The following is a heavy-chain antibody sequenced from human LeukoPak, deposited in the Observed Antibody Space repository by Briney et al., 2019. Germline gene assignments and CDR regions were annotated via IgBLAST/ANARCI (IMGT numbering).Heavy chain of an antibody. D-gene: IGHD3-3*01. Sequence: PGGSLRLSCAASGFTFSSYGMHWVRQAPGKGLEWVAVISYDGSNKYYADSVKGRFTISRDNSKNTLYLQMNRLRAEDTAVYYCAKDSVALRIFGVVIFPLGGGGSDYWGQGTLVTVSS. J-gene: IGHJ4*02. V-gene: IGHV3-30*18. CDR2: ISYDGSNK. CDR3: AKDSVALRIFGVVIFPLGGGGSDY. CDR1: GFTFSSYG.